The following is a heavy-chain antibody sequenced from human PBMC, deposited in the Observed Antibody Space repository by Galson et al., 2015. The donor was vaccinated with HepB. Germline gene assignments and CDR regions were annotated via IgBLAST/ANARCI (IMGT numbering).Heavy chain of an antibody. V-gene: IGHV4-61*02. CDR3: AREEPAASFDY. CDR2: IYTSGST. D-gene: IGHD2-2*01. CDR1: GGSISSGSYY. Sequence: TLSLTCTVSGGSISSGSYYWSWIRQPAGKGLEWIGRIYTSGSTNYNPSLKSRVTMSVDTSKNQFSLKLSSVTAADTAVYYCAREEPAASFDYWGQGTLVTVSS. J-gene: IGHJ4*02.